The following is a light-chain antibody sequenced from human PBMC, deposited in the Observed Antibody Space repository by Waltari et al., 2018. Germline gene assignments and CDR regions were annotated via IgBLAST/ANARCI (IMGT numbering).Light chain of an antibody. CDR3: QQSYATPRT. J-gene: IGKJ1*01. Sequence: DIQMTQSPSSLSASVGDRVTITCRASQVITTYLNWYQQKPVEAPKLLIYAASTLHSAVPSRFSGSSSGTDFTLTISSLQPEDFATYYCQQSYATPRTFGQGTKVEIK. V-gene: IGKV1-39*01. CDR1: QVITTY. CDR2: AAS.